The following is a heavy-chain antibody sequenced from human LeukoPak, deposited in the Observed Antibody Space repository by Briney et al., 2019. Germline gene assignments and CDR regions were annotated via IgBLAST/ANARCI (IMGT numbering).Heavy chain of an antibody. CDR1: GGSISSGSYY. V-gene: IGHV4-39*07. J-gene: IGHJ4*02. CDR2: IYYSGNT. Sequence: PSETLSLTCTVSGGSISSGSYYWGWIRQPPGKGLEWIGSIYYSGNTYYNPSLKSRVTISVDTSKNQFSLKLSSVTAADTAVYYCARDSSGRFDYWGQGTLVTVSS. D-gene: IGHD6-19*01. CDR3: ARDSSGRFDY.